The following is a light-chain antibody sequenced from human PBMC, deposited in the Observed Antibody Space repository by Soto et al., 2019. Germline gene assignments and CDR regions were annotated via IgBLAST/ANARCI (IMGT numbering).Light chain of an antibody. Sequence: PTPSSGYPGQTMTISLSGKKKDVGSYNLVSWYQQHPGKAPKLMIYEGSKRPSGVSNRFSGSKSGNTASLTISWLQAEDEADYYCCSYAGSTPYVFGTGTKVTVL. CDR2: EGS. J-gene: IGLJ1*01. CDR1: KKDVGSYNL. CDR3: CSYAGSTPYV. V-gene: IGLV2-23*01.